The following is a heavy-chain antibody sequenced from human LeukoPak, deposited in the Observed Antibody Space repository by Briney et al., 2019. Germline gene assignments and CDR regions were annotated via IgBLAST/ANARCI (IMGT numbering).Heavy chain of an antibody. CDR2: INHSGST. CDR3: ARGPEIQLWLPHYYYGMDV. Sequence: PSVTLSLTCAVYGGSFSGYYWSWIRQPPGKGLEWIGEINHSGSTNYNPSLKSRVTISVDTSKNQFSLKLSSVTAADTAVYYCARGPEIQLWLPHYYYGMDVWGQGTTVTVSS. V-gene: IGHV4-34*01. J-gene: IGHJ6*02. CDR1: GGSFSGYY. D-gene: IGHD5-18*01.